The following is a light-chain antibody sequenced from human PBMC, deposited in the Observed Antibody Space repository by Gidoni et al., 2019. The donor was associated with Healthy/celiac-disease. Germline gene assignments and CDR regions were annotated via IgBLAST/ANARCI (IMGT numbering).Light chain of an antibody. CDR2: GAS. CDR3: QQYNNWPPWT. Sequence: EIVMTQPRATLSVSPGEKATLSCRASQIVSSNPAWSQQKPGQAPRLLIYGASTRATGIPARFSGSGSGTEFTLTISSLQSEDFAVYYCQQYNNWPPWTFGQGTKVEIK. CDR1: QIVSSN. V-gene: IGKV3-15*01. J-gene: IGKJ1*01.